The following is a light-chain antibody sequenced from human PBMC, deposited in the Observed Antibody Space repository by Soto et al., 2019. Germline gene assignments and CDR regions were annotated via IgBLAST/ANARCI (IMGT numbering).Light chain of an antibody. CDR1: QYIGSNY. V-gene: IGKV3-20*01. J-gene: IGKJ5*01. CDR3: QQYGTSPIT. CDR2: DAS. Sequence: EIVLTQSPGTLSLSPGERATLSCRASQYIGSNYVAWYQQKPGQPPRLLIYDASTWATGIPDRFSGSGSGTDFTLTISRLEPEDVAVYFCQQYGTSPITFGQGTRLEIK.